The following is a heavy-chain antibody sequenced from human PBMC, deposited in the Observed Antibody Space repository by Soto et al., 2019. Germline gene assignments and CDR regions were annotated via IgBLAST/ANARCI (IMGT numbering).Heavy chain of an antibody. Sequence: EVQLVESGGGLVKPGGSLRLSCAASGFTFSNALMSWVRQAPGKGLEWVGRIKSKTDGGTTDYAAPVKGRFTISRDDSKNTLYLQMNSLKTEDTALYYCTTGLTIFGVVIDPWGQGTLVTVSS. CDR3: TTGLTIFGVVIDP. CDR2: IKSKTDGGTT. J-gene: IGHJ5*02. D-gene: IGHD3-3*01. CDR1: GFTFSNAL. V-gene: IGHV3-15*01.